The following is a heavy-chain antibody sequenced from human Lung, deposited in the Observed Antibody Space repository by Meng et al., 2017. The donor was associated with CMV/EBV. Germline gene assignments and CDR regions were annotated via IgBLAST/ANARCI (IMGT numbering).Heavy chain of an antibody. D-gene: IGHD1-1*01. J-gene: IGHJ4*02. CDR2: INPNSGGT. Sequence: ASXXVSXKASGYTFTDYYIHWVRQAPGQGLEWMGWINPNSGGTNYAQKFQGRVTMTTDTSIRTIYMELNRLTSDDTAKFYYARDVGTGASGYWGQGTLVTVSS. V-gene: IGHV1-2*02. CDR3: ARDVGTGASGY. CDR1: GYTFTDYY.